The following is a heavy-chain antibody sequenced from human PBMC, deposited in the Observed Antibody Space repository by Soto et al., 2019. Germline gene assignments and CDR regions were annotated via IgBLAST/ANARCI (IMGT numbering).Heavy chain of an antibody. CDR1: GYTFTGYY. Sequence: QVQLVQSGAEVKKLGASVKVSCKASGYTFTGYYMHWVRQAPGQGLEWMGWINPNSGGTNYAQKFQGWVTMTRDTSISTAYMELSRLRSDDTAVYYCARVHSVWFGKDSNWFDPWGQGTLVTVSS. J-gene: IGHJ5*02. V-gene: IGHV1-2*04. CDR3: ARVHSVWFGKDSNWFDP. CDR2: INPNSGGT. D-gene: IGHD3-10*01.